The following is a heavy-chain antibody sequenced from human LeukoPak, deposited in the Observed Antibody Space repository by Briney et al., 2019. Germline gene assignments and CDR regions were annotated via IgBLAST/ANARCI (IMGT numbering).Heavy chain of an antibody. CDR1: GFTFSRYW. CDR2: IKSDGSST. Sequence: GGSLRLSCAASGFTFSRYWMHWVRQAPGKGLVWVSCIKSDGSSTSTADSAKGRFTISRDNAKNPVYLQMNSLRAEDTAVYYCVRDNRSYNFDYWGQGTLVTVSS. J-gene: IGHJ4*02. D-gene: IGHD1-26*01. CDR3: VRDNRSYNFDY. V-gene: IGHV3-74*01.